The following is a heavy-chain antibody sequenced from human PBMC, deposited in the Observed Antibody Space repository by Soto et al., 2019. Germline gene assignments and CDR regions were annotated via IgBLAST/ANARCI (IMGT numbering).Heavy chain of an antibody. CDR3: ARVSCSGGSCYQFYYYYYGMDV. Sequence: VSLRLSCVASGFTFSSYWMSWVRQAAGKGLEWVANIKQDGSEKYYVDSVQGRFTISRDNAKNSLYLQMNSLRAEETAVYYCARVSCSGGSCYQFYYYYYGMDVWGQGTTVTVSS. CDR2: IKQDGSEK. D-gene: IGHD2-15*01. J-gene: IGHJ6*02. V-gene: IGHV3-7*01. CDR1: GFTFSSYW.